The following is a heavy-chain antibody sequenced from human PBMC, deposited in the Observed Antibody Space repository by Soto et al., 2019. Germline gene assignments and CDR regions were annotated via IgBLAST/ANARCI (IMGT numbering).Heavy chain of an antibody. CDR2: IYYSGSS. Sequence: PSETLSLTCTVSGGSINNYYWSWIRQPPGKGLEWIGYIYYSGSSNYNPSLKSRVTISVDTSKNQFSLKLSSVTAADTAVYYCARWPTMTTDFDYWGQGTLVTVSS. CDR1: GGSINNYY. CDR3: ARWPTMTTDFDY. D-gene: IGHD4-17*01. J-gene: IGHJ4*02. V-gene: IGHV4-59*01.